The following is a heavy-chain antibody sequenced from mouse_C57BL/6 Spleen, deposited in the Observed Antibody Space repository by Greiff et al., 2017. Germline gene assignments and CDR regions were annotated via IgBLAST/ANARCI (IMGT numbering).Heavy chain of an antibody. Sequence: QVQLQQSGAELARPGASVKLSCKASGYTFTSYGISWVKQRTGQGLEWIGEIYPRSGNTYYNEKFKGKATLTADKSSSTAYMELRSLTSEDSAVDYCARGSLGPGYAMDYWGQGTSVTVSS. CDR1: GYTFTSYG. CDR3: ARGSLGPGYAMDY. CDR2: IYPRSGNT. J-gene: IGHJ4*01. V-gene: IGHV1-81*01. D-gene: IGHD4-1*01.